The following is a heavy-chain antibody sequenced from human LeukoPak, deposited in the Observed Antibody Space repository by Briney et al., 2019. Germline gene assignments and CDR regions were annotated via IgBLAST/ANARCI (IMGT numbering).Heavy chain of an antibody. Sequence: ASVKVSCKASGYTFTSYYMHWVRQAPGQGLEWMGIINPSGGSTSYAQKFQGRVTMTRDTSTSTVYMELSSLRSEDTAVYYCARDPGGAIFGVVTIDYWGQGTLVTVSS. J-gene: IGHJ4*02. D-gene: IGHD3-3*01. CDR1: GYTFTSYY. CDR2: INPSGGST. V-gene: IGHV1-46*01. CDR3: ARDPGGAIFGVVTIDY.